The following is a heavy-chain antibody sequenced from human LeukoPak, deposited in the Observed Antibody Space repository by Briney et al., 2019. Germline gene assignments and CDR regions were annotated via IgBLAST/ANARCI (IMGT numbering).Heavy chain of an antibody. J-gene: IGHJ4*02. CDR3: TRHRKRGNPQDY. CDR2: IYPGDSDT. D-gene: IGHD4-23*01. V-gene: IGHV5-51*01. CDR1: GYSFTSYW. Sequence: GESLKISCKASGYSFTSYWIGWVRQMPGKGLESMAIIYPGDSDTRYNPSFQGQVTISADKSISTAYLHWSSLKASDTAKYYWTRHRKRGNPQDYWGQGTLVTVTS.